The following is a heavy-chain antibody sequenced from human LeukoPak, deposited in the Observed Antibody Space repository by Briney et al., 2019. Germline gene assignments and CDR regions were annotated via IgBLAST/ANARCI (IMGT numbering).Heavy chain of an antibody. CDR1: GFTFSSYV. J-gene: IGHJ4*02. Sequence: PGGSLRLSCAASGFTFSSYVVHWVRQTPGQRLEWMGWINAGNGDTKYSQSFQGRVTITRDTSASTAYKEVSSLRSEDTTVYYCARAPRSGWYWDYWGQGTLVTVSS. V-gene: IGHV1-3*01. CDR3: ARAPRSGWYWDY. D-gene: IGHD6-19*01. CDR2: INAGNGDT.